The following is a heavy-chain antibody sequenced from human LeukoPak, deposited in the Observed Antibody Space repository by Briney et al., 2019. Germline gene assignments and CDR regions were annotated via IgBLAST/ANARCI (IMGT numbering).Heavy chain of an antibody. CDR3: ARVDYGDDQYFQH. D-gene: IGHD4-17*01. CDR1: GFIVSSDY. Sequence: GGSLRLSCAASGFIVSSDYMSWVRQAPGKGLEWVSVIYSGGFTYYADSVRGRFTISRDNSKNTLYLQMNSLRAEDTAVYYCARVDYGDDQYFQHWGQGTLVTVSS. CDR2: IYSGGFT. V-gene: IGHV3-53*01. J-gene: IGHJ1*01.